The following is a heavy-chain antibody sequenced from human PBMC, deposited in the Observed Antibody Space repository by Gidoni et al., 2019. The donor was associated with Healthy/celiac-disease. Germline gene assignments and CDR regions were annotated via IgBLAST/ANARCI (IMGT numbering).Heavy chain of an antibody. V-gene: IGHV3-48*02. CDR3: ARDLSGDYVNYFDY. J-gene: IGHJ4*02. CDR2: ISGSSSTI. CDR1: GFTFSSYS. Sequence: EAQLVASGGGWVQPGGSLRLSCAASGFTFSSYSLNWVRQAPGKGLGWVSYISGSSSTIFYADSVKGRLSISRDDAKNSLYLQMNSLRDEDTAVYYCARDLSGDYVNYFDYWGQGTLVTVSS. D-gene: IGHD4-17*01.